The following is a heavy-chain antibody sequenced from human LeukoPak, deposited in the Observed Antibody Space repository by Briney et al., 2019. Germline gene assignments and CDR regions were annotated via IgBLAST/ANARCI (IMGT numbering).Heavy chain of an antibody. Sequence: GGSLRLSCAASGFTFSSYWMHWVRQAPGKGLVWVSRIQSDGSSTTYADSVKGRFTVSRDNAKNTVYLQMNSLRVEDTAVYYCARDCGSGGCDYWGQGTLVTVSS. CDR2: IQSDGSST. V-gene: IGHV3-74*01. J-gene: IGHJ4*01. CDR1: GFTFSSYW. D-gene: IGHD2-15*01. CDR3: ARDCGSGGCDY.